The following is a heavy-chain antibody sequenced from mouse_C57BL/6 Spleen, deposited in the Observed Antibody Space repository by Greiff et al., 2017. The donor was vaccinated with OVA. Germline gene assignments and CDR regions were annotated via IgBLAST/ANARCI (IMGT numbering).Heavy chain of an antibody. V-gene: IGHV3-8*01. D-gene: IGHD3-2*02. CDR3: ARGEAQATGYYAMDY. CDR1: GYSITSDY. CDR2: ISYSGST. J-gene: IGHJ4*01. Sequence: EVQRVESGPGLAKPSQTLSLTCSVTGYSITSDYWNWIRKFPGNKLEYMGYISYSGSTYYNPSLKSRISITRDTSKNQYYLQLNSVTTEDTATYYCARGEAQATGYYAMDYWGQGTSVTVSS.